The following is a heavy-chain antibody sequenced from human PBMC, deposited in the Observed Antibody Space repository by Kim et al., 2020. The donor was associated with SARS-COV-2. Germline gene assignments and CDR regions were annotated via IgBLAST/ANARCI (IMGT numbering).Heavy chain of an antibody. CDR1: GDSVSSNSAA. J-gene: IGHJ6*02. CDR3: ARELGFELTIYYYGMDV. CDR2: TYYRSKWYN. D-gene: IGHD3-10*01. Sequence: SQTLSLTCAISGDSVSSNSAAWNWIRQSPSRGLEWLGRTYYRSKWYNDYAVSVKSRITINPDTSKNQFSLQLNSVTPEDTAVYYCARELGFELTIYYYGMDVWGQGTTVTVSS. V-gene: IGHV6-1*01.